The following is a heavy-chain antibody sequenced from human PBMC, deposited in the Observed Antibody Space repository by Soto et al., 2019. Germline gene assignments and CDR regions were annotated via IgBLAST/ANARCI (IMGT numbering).Heavy chain of an antibody. J-gene: IGHJ5*02. CDR1: GGSISSGGYY. CDR2: IYYSGST. Sequence: SETLSLTCTVSGGSISSGGYYWSWVRQHPGKGLEWIGYIYYSGSTYYNPSLKSRVTISVDTSKNQFSLKLSSVTAADTAIYYCARDTSDYDSNWFEPWGQGTQVTVSS. V-gene: IGHV4-31*03. CDR3: ARDTSDYDSNWFEP. D-gene: IGHD5-12*01.